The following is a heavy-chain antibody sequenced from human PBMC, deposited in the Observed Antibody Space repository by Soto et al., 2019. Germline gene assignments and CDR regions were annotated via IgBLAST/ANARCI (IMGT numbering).Heavy chain of an antibody. J-gene: IGHJ6*02. CDR3: ASGDYGDYRAYFYYGLDV. V-gene: IGHV1-69*01. CDR1: GGTFSTFA. Sequence: QVHLVQSGAEVKKPGSSVRVSCKASGGTFSTFAISWVRQAPRQGLQWMGGIIPIFDTPNYAQNFQGRVTITADESTSTAYLELSGLRSEDTAVYYCASGDYGDYRAYFYYGLDVWGQGTTVTVPS. CDR2: IIPIFDTP. D-gene: IGHD4-17*01.